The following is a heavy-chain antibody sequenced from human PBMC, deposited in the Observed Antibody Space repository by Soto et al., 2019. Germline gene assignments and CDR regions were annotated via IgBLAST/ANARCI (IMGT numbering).Heavy chain of an antibody. CDR1: GDSISSYY. V-gene: IGHV4-59*01. CDR2: IYYSGST. J-gene: IGHJ5*02. D-gene: IGHD2-15*01. Sequence: SETLSLTCTVSGDSISSYYWSWIRQPPGKGLEWIGDIYYSGSTNYNPSLKSRVTMSEDTSKNQVSLKLSSVTAADTAVYYCATGTGGSPLSWFDPWGQGTLVTVSS. CDR3: ATGTGGSPLSWFDP.